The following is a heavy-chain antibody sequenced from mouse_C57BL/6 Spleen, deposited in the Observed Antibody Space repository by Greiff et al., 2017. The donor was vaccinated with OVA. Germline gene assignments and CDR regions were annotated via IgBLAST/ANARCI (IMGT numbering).Heavy chain of an antibody. V-gene: IGHV1-5*01. D-gene: IGHD3-2*02. Sequence: EVQLQQSGTVLARPGASVKMSCKTSGYTFTSYWMHWVKQRPGQGLEWIGDIYPGNSDTSYNQKFKGKAKLTAVTSASTAYMELSSLTNEDSAVYYCTRGGSSGYWFAYWGQGTLVTVSA. CDR3: TRGGSSGYWFAY. J-gene: IGHJ3*01. CDR1: GYTFTSYW. CDR2: IYPGNSDT.